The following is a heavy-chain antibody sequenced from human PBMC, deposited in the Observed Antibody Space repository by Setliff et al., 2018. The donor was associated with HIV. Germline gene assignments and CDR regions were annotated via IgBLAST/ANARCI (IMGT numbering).Heavy chain of an antibody. J-gene: IGHJ5*02. D-gene: IGHD3-22*01. V-gene: IGHV1-69*04. CDR1: GGSFTSYT. CDR2: IIPIVTIA. Sequence: SVKVSCKASGGSFTSYTFSWVRQAPGQGLEWMGRIIPIVTIAHYAEQFVGRVTITADKSTSTTYMEVSSLRSEDTAVYYCARERPGDHYESTGYQLADWFDPWG. CDR3: ARERPGDHYESTGYQLADWFDP.